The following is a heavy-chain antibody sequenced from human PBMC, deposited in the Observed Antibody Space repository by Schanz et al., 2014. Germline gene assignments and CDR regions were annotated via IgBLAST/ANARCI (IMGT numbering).Heavy chain of an antibody. CDR1: GGSVSGYF. D-gene: IGHD2-15*01. V-gene: IGHV4-34*01. CDR3: ARGGRYCSGGGCHYPYNYYGMDV. J-gene: IGHJ6*02. CDR2: INYSGSA. Sequence: VQLQQWGAGRLRPAETLSLTCAVYGGSVSGYFWTWIRQSPRKGLEWIGEINYSGSAHYNPSLTSRLTISMDASKSQLSLKMKSVSAADTAVYYCARGGRYCSGGGCHYPYNYYGMDVWGHGTTVTVSS.